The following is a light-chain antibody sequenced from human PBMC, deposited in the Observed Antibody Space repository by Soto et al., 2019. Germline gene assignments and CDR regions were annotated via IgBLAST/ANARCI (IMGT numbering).Light chain of an antibody. CDR1: ESVNSNY. Sequence: EIVLTQSPGTLSLSPGERATLSCRANESVNSNYLGWYQQRPGQAPRLLVYDASKRATGIPDRFSGSVSGTDFTLTISRLAPEDFAVYYCQQYSNSRTFGQGTKVETK. J-gene: IGKJ1*01. CDR2: DAS. V-gene: IGKV3-20*01. CDR3: QQYSNSRT.